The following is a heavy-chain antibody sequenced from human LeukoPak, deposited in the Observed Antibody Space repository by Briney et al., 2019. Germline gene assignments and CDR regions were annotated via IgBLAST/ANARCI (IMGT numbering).Heavy chain of an antibody. V-gene: IGHV4-34*01. CDR2: INHSGST. CDR1: GGSFSGYY. Sequence: SETLSLTCAVYGGSFSGYYWSWTRQPPGKGLEWIGEINHSGSTNYNPSLKSRVTISVDTSKNQFSLKLSSVTAADTAVYYCARGGDSFDYWGQGTLVTVSS. CDR3: ARGGDSFDY. J-gene: IGHJ4*02. D-gene: IGHD1-26*01.